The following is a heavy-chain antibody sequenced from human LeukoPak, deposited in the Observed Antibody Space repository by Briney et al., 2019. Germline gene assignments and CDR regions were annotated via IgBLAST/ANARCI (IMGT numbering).Heavy chain of an antibody. V-gene: IGHV4-34*01. CDR3: ARLLRSWYGNKVDDY. CDR1: GGSFSGYY. D-gene: IGHD6-13*01. J-gene: IGHJ4*02. Sequence: KPSETLSLTCAVYGGSFSGYYWSWIRQPPGKGLEWIGEINHSGSTNYNPSLKSRVTISVDTSKNQFSLKLSSVTAADTAVYYCARLLRSWYGNKVDDYWGQGTLVTVSS. CDR2: INHSGST.